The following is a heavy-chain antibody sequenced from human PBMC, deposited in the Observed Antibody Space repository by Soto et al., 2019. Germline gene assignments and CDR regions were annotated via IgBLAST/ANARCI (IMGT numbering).Heavy chain of an antibody. D-gene: IGHD3-3*01. V-gene: IGHV4-59*01. J-gene: IGHJ5*02. Sequence: SETLSLTCTVSGGSISSYYWSWIRQPPGKGLEWIGYIYYSGSTNYNPSLKSRVTISVDTSKNQISLKLSSVTAADTAVYYCARGVRFLEWLLLGPNWFDPWGQGTLVTVSS. CDR1: GGSISSYY. CDR3: ARGVRFLEWLLLGPNWFDP. CDR2: IYYSGST.